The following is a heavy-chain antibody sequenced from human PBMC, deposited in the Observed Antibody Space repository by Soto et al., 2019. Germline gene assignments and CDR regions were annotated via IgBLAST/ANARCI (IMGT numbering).Heavy chain of an antibody. CDR1: GGSISSSNW. Sequence: SETLSLTCAVSGGSISSSNWWSWFRQSAGKGLEYIGDIYHSGTTNYNPSLKSRVTISVDKSKNQFSLKLTSVTAADTAVYYCAREANFDLWSGYSDWGQGTLVTVSS. CDR3: AREANFDLWSGYSD. CDR2: IYHSGTT. D-gene: IGHD3-3*01. V-gene: IGHV4-4*02. J-gene: IGHJ4*02.